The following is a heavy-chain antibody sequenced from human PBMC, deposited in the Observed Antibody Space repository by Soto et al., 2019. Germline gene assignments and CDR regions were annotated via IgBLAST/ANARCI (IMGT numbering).Heavy chain of an antibody. CDR2: VYYTGTT. CDR3: TTDYYGSQNH. CDR1: GGSITTTSNY. Sequence: PSETLSLTCTVSGGSITTTSNYWGWIRQPPGKGLECIGSVYYTGTTYHSPSLKSRVTMSVDTSKNQFSLNLHFVTAEDTAIYYCTTDYYGSQNHWGQGTLLTVSS. J-gene: IGHJ4*02. D-gene: IGHD3-10*01. V-gene: IGHV4-39*02.